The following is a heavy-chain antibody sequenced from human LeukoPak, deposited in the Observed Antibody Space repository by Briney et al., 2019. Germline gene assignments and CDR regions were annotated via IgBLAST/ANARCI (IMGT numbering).Heavy chain of an antibody. CDR2: INHSGST. V-gene: IGHV4-34*01. CDR3: AKPLRLGELSYDP. Sequence: PSETLSLTCAVYGGSFSGYYWSWIRQPPGKGLEWIGEINHSGSTNYNPFLKSRVTISVDTSKNQFSLKLSSVTAADTAVYYCAKPLRLGELSYDPWGQGTLVTVSS. J-gene: IGHJ5*02. D-gene: IGHD3-16*02. CDR1: GGSFSGYY.